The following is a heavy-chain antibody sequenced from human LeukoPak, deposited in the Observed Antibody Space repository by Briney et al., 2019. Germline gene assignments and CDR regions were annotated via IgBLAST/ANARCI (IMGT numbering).Heavy chain of an antibody. J-gene: IGHJ4*02. CDR2: ISGSGGST. Sequence: PGGSLRLSCAASGFTFSSYAMSWVRQAPGKGLEWVSAISGSGGSTYYADSVKGRFTISRDNSKNTLYLQMNSLRAEDTAVYNCANSVWGYYYDSSWGYYFDYWGQGTLVTVSS. CDR3: ANSVWGYYYDSSWGYYFDY. V-gene: IGHV3-23*01. CDR1: GFTFSSYA. D-gene: IGHD3-22*01.